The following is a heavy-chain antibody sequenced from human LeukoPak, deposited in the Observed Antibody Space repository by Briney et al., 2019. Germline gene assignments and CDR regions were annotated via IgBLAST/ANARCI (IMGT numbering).Heavy chain of an antibody. CDR2: IIPIFGIA. Sequence: GASVKVSCKASGGTFSSYAISWVRQAPGQGLEWMGRIIPIFGIANYAQKFQGRVTITADKSTSTAYMELSGLRSEDTAVYYCARNVATIDVDAFDIWGQGTMVTVSS. V-gene: IGHV1-69*04. CDR3: ARNVATIDVDAFDI. J-gene: IGHJ3*02. D-gene: IGHD5-12*01. CDR1: GGTFSSYA.